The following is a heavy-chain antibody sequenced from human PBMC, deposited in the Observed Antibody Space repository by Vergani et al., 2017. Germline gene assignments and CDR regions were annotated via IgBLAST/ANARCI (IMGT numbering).Heavy chain of an antibody. CDR1: GFTFNHYA. CDR2: ISGSGGST. J-gene: IGHJ6*02. CDR3: AKATPRNSGYDYLYYYHAMDV. V-gene: IGHV3-23*01. Sequence: EVQLLESGGDLVQPGGSLRLSCAASGFTFNHYAMNWVRQAPGKGLEWVSGISGSGGSTYYAGSVKGRFTISRDSSKNTLYLQMNSLSAGDTAVYYCAKATPRNSGYDYLYYYHAMDVWGQGTTFTVSS. D-gene: IGHD5-12*01.